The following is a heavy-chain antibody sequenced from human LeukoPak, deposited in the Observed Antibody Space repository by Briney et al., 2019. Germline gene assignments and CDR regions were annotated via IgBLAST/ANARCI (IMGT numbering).Heavy chain of an antibody. D-gene: IGHD5-12*01. CDR2: IDPSDSYT. J-gene: IGHJ4*02. CDR1: GYSLTSYW. Sequence: GESLKISCKGSGYSLTSYWISWVRQMPGKGLEWMGRIDPSDSYTNYSPSFQGHVTISADKSISTAYLQWSSLKASDTAMYYCARQGGYDSGYFDYWGQGTLVTASS. V-gene: IGHV5-10-1*01. CDR3: ARQGGYDSGYFDY.